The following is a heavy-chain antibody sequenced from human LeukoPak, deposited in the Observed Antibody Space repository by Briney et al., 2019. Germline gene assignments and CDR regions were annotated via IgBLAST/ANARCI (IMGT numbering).Heavy chain of an antibody. J-gene: IGHJ3*02. Sequence: SETLSLTCTVSGGSISSGGYYWSWIRQHPGKGLEWIGYIYYSGSTYYNPSLKSRFTISVDTSKSQFSLKLSSVTAADTAVYYCARETMTTVTGTGPFDIWGQGTMVTVSS. V-gene: IGHV4-31*03. CDR2: IYYSGST. D-gene: IGHD4-17*01. CDR1: GGSISSGGYY. CDR3: ARETMTTVTGTGPFDI.